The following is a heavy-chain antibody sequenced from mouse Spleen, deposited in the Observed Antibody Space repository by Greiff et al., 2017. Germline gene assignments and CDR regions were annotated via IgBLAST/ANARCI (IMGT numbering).Heavy chain of an antibody. J-gene: IGHJ4*01. V-gene: IGHV5-17*01. CDR1: GFTFSDYG. CDR2: ISSGSSTI. D-gene: IGHD1-1*01. Sequence: EVKLVESGGGLVKPGGSLKLSCAASGFTFSDYGMHWVRQAPEKGLEWVAYISSGSSTIYYADTVKGRFTISRDNAKNTLFLQMTSLRSEDTAMYYCARDLRGYAMDYWGQGTSVTVSS. CDR3: ARDLRGYAMDY.